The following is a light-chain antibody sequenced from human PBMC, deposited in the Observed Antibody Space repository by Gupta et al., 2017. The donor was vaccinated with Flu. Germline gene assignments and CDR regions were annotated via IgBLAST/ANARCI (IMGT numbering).Light chain of an antibody. Sequence: DIVMTQSPLSLPVTLGEPASISCRSSQSLLHSNGYYYLDWYLQKPGQSPQLLIYLGFNRASGVPDRFSGSGSATDFTLKISRVEAEDVGVYYCRQVLQTPYTFGQGTKMEIK. CDR2: LGF. V-gene: IGKV2-28*01. J-gene: IGKJ2*01. CDR3: RQVLQTPYT. CDR1: QSLLHSNGYYY.